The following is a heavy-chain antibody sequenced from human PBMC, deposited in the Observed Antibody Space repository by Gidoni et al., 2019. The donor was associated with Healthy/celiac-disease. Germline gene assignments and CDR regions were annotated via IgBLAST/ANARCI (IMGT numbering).Heavy chain of an antibody. CDR1: GFTFGSYS. Sequence: EVQLVESGGGLVKPGGSLRLSCAASGFTFGSYSMNWVRQAPGKGLEWVSSISSSSSYIYYADSVKGRFTISRDNAKNSLYLQMNSLRAEDTAVYYCARIGSLGWFDPWGQGTLVTVSS. D-gene: IGHD6-13*01. J-gene: IGHJ5*02. V-gene: IGHV3-21*01. CDR2: ISSSSSYI. CDR3: ARIGSLGWFDP.